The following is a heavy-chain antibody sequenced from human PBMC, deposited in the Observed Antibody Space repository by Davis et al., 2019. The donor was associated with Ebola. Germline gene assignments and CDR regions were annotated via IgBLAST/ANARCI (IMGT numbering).Heavy chain of an antibody. Sequence: GGSLRLSCKGSGYIFTNYWIGWVRQMPGEGLEWMGTIYPSDSDTRYSPSFEGQVTISADKSISTAYLQWSSLKASDTAIYYCARVGRSGARWFDPWGQGTLVTVSS. J-gene: IGHJ5*02. V-gene: IGHV5-51*01. D-gene: IGHD3-3*01. CDR1: GYIFTNYW. CDR2: IYPSDSDT. CDR3: ARVGRSGARWFDP.